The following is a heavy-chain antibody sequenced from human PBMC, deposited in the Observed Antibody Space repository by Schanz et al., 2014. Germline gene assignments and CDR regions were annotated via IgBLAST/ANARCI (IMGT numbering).Heavy chain of an antibody. J-gene: IGHJ3*02. CDR2: ISYSGST. V-gene: IGHV4-31*03. D-gene: IGHD4-17*01. CDR3: ARDRGHGDLPGDI. Sequence: QVQLQQWGAGLLKPSETLSLTCTVSGGSIRSYFWSWIRQHPGKGLEWIGFISYSGSTYYNPSLKSRVTISVDTSKNQFSLNLSSATAADTAVYYCARDRGHGDLPGDIWGQGTMVTVSS. CDR1: GGSIRSYF.